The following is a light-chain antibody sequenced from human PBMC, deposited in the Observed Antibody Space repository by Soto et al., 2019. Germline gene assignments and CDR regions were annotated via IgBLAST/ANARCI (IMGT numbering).Light chain of an antibody. CDR3: QQYGSSGT. Sequence: EIVVTQAPFTLSLSPGERATLSCRASQSVSSNLAWYQQKPGQAPRLLIYGASTRATGIPDRFSGSGSGTDFTLTISRLEPEDFAVYYCQQYGSSGTFGQGTKVDIK. CDR2: GAS. J-gene: IGKJ1*01. CDR1: QSVSSN. V-gene: IGKV3-20*01.